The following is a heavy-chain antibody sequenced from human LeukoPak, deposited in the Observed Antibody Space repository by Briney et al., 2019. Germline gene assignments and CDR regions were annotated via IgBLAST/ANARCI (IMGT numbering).Heavy chain of an antibody. J-gene: IGHJ2*01. CDR2: IWYDGSNK. CDR1: GFTFSSYG. CDR3: ARDKPPRVAAAWCFDL. Sequence: GGSLRLSCAASGFTFSSYGMHWVRQAPGKGLEWVAVIWYDGSNKYYADSVKGRFTISRDNSKNTLYLQMNSLRAEDTAVYYCARDKPPRVAAAWCFDLWGRGTLVTVSS. D-gene: IGHD6-13*01. V-gene: IGHV3-33*01.